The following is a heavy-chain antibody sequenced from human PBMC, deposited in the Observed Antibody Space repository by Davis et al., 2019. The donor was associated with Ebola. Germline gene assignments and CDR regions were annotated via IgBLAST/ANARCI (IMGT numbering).Heavy chain of an antibody. Sequence: SETLSLTCAVYGGSFSGYYWSWIRQPPGKGLEWIGYIYYSGSTNYNPSLKSRVTISVDTSKNQFSLKLSSVTAADTAVYYCARHLSGSYYKHFDYWGQGTLVTVSS. J-gene: IGHJ4*02. V-gene: IGHV4-59*08. CDR3: ARHLSGSYYKHFDY. CDR2: IYYSGST. CDR1: GGSFSGYY. D-gene: IGHD1-26*01.